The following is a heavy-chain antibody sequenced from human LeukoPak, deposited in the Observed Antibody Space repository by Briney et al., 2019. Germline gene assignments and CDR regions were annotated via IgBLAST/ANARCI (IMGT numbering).Heavy chain of an antibody. D-gene: IGHD1-14*01. CDR3: TRGPRNDP. Sequence: ASVKVSCKTSGYPFSTYEINWVRQAAGQGLEWMGWVHPNTGNTAYAQRFQGRVTMTRDTSINTACMELSSLTSNDTAVYFCTRGPRNDPWGQGTLVTVSS. J-gene: IGHJ5*02. CDR1: GYPFSTYE. CDR2: VHPNTGNT. V-gene: IGHV1-8*01.